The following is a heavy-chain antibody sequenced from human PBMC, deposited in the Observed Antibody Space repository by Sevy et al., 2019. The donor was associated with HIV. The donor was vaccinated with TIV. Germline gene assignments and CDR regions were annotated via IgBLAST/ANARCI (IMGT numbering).Heavy chain of an antibody. V-gene: IGHV3-53*01. J-gene: IGHJ5*02. D-gene: IGHD5-18*01. CDR3: ARDQGYSDGLNWFDP. Sequence: GGSLRLSCAASGFTVSSNYMSWVRQAPGKGLEWVSVIYSGGSTYYADSVKGRFTISRDNSKNTLYLQMNSLRAEDTAVYYCARDQGYSDGLNWFDPWGQGTLVTVSS. CDR1: GFTVSSNY. CDR2: IYSGGST.